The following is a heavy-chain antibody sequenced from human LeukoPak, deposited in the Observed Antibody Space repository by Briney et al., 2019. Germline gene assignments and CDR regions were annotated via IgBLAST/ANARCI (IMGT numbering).Heavy chain of an antibody. CDR1: GGSISSYY. Sequence: SETLSLTCTVSGGSISSYYWSWIRQPPGKGLEWIGYIYTSGSTNYNPSLKSRVTISVDTSKNQFSLKLSSVTAADTAVYYCARATYYDFWSGYYFDYWGQETLVTVSS. D-gene: IGHD3-3*01. CDR2: IYTSGST. CDR3: ARATYYDFWSGYYFDY. J-gene: IGHJ4*02. V-gene: IGHV4-4*09.